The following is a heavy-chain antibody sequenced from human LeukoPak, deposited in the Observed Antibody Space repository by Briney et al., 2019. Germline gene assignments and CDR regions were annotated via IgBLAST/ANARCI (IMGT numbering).Heavy chain of an antibody. V-gene: IGHV3-49*03. CDR2: IRSKAYGGTT. CDR1: GFTFGDYA. CDR3: TRDRFGGYNLYYFDY. D-gene: IGHD1-1*01. Sequence: PGGSLRLSCTASGFTFGDYAMSWFRQAPGKGLEWVGFIRSKAYGGTTEYAASVKGRFTISRDDSKSIAYLQMNSLKTEDTAVYYCTRDRFGGYNLYYFDYWGQGTLVTVSS. J-gene: IGHJ4*02.